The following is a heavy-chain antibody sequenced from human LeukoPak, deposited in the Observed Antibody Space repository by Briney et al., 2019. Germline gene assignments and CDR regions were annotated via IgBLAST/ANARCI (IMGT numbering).Heavy chain of an antibody. J-gene: IGHJ3*02. CDR1: YFTFTNTW. CDR3: TTGGDVIVAGTRAFDI. CDR2: IKSEIDGGTK. V-gene: IGHV3-15*07. D-gene: IGHD5-12*01. Sequence: GGSLRLSCAASYFTFTNTWMNWVRQPPGKGLEWVARIKSEIDGGTKDYAAPVQGRFTISRDDSQATLYPQMNSLKTEDTAVYYCTTGGDVIVAGTRAFDIWGQGTMVTVSS.